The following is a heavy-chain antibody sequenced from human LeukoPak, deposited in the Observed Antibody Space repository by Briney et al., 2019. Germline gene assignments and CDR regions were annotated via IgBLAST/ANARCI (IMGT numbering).Heavy chain of an antibody. Sequence: SVKVSCKASGGTFSSYAISWVRQAPGQGLEWMGGIIPIFGTANYAQKFQGRVTITADESTSTAYMELSSLRSEDTAVYYCAKRATVYGGNPEDYWGQGTLVTVSS. V-gene: IGHV1-69*01. CDR3: AKRATVYGGNPEDY. J-gene: IGHJ4*02. D-gene: IGHD4-23*01. CDR1: GGTFSSYA. CDR2: IIPIFGTA.